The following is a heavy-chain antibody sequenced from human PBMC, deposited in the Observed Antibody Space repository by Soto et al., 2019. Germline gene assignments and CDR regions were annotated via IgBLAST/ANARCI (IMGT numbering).Heavy chain of an antibody. J-gene: IGHJ4*02. V-gene: IGHV2-5*02. CDR1: GFSLSTSGVG. CDR3: AHKGPEDWPLDY. Sequence: QITLKESGPTLVRPTQTLTLTCAFSGFSLSTSGVGVGWIRQPPGKALEWLAVIYWDDSKHYSPSLRSRLTINKGTSKNQVVLTMTNMDPMDKGTYYCAHKGPEDWPLDYWGQGTLVTVSS. CDR2: IYWDDSK. D-gene: IGHD3-9*01.